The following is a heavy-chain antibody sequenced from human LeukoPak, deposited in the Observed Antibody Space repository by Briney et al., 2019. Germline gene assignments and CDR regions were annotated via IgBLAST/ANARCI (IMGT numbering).Heavy chain of an antibody. Sequence: ASVKVSCKASGGTFSSYAISWVRQAPGQGLEWMGGIIPIFGTANYAQKFQGRVTITADESTSTAYMELSSLRSEDTAVYYCARGADSYYDSSGYYKPFDYWGQGTLVTVSS. J-gene: IGHJ4*02. D-gene: IGHD3-22*01. CDR2: IIPIFGTA. CDR3: ARGADSYYDSSGYYKPFDY. V-gene: IGHV1-69*13. CDR1: GGTFSSYA.